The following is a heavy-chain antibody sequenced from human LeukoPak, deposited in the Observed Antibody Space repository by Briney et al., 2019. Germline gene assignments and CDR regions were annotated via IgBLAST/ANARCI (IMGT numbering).Heavy chain of an antibody. V-gene: IGHV5-51*01. Sequence: GESLKISCKGSGYSFTSYWIGWVRQMPGKGLEWMGIIYPGDSDTRYSPSFQGQVTISADKSISTAYLQWSSLKASDTAMYYCARHEGMYYYDSSDYSNWFDPWGQGTLVTVSS. J-gene: IGHJ5*02. CDR1: GYSFTSYW. CDR3: ARHEGMYYYDSSDYSNWFDP. CDR2: IYPGDSDT. D-gene: IGHD3-22*01.